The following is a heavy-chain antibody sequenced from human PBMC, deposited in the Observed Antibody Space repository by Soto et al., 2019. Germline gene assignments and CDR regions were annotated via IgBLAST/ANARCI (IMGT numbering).Heavy chain of an antibody. Sequence: SETLSLTCNVSAGSITGDSYYWTWIRQPPGKGLEWLGYISYNGRTNYNPSLKSRVTISVDASRKQFFLRLTSVTAADTAIYYCARDPCGSNCYSELDYWGQRSLVTVSS. CDR3: ARDPCGSNCYSELDY. J-gene: IGHJ4*02. CDR1: AGSITGDSYY. V-gene: IGHV4-61*01. D-gene: IGHD2-21*02. CDR2: ISYNGRT.